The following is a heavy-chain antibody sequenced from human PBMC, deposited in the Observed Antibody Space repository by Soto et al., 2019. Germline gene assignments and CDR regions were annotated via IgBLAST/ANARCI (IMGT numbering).Heavy chain of an antibody. CDR2: ISGSGGST. D-gene: IGHD3-16*02. Sequence: GGSLRLSCAASGFTFSSYAMSWVRQAPGKGLEWVSAISGSGGSTYYADSVKGRFTISRDNSKNTLYLQMNSLRAEDTVVYYCAKLRMITFGGVIAVDAFDIWGQGTMVTVSS. J-gene: IGHJ3*02. V-gene: IGHV3-23*01. CDR3: AKLRMITFGGVIAVDAFDI. CDR1: GFTFSSYA.